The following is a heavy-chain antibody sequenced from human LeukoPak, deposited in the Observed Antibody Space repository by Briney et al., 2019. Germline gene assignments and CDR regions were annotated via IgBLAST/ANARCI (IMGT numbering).Heavy chain of an antibody. D-gene: IGHD4-11*01. J-gene: IGHJ3*02. CDR1: GFTFSSYS. CDR3: ARDRSPGYSNYVFAFDI. V-gene: IGHV3-21*01. CDR2: ISSSSSYI. Sequence: KPGGSLRLSCAASGFTFSSYSMNWVRQAPGKGLEWVSSISSSSSYIYYADSVKGRFTISRDNAKNSLYLQMNSLRAEDTAVYYCARDRSPGYSNYVFAFDIWGQGTMVTVSS.